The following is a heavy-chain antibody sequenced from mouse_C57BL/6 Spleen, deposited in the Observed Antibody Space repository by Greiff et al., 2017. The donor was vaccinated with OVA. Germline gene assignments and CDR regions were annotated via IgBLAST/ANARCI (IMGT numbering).Heavy chain of an antibody. Sequence: EVKLEESGGGLVQPGGSMKLSCVASGFTFSNYWMNWVRQSPEKGLEWVAQIRLKSDNYATHYAESVKGRFTISRDDSKSSVYLQMNNLRAEDTGIYYCTGWGFAWFAYWGQGTLVTVSA. J-gene: IGHJ3*01. CDR2: IRLKSDNYAT. CDR3: TGWGFAWFAY. CDR1: GFTFSNYW. V-gene: IGHV6-3*01. D-gene: IGHD4-1*01.